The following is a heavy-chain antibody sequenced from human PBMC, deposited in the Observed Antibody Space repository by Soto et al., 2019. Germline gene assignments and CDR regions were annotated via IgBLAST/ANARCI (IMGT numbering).Heavy chain of an antibody. V-gene: IGHV1-2*04. CDR2: INPNSGAT. J-gene: IGHJ5*02. D-gene: IGHD2-21*01. CDR1: GYTFTAYY. CDR3: ARARADVAPNWFDP. Sequence: QVQLVQSGADVTRPGASVKVSCRASGYTFTAYYIHWVRQAPGQGLEWMGWINPNSGATNYAQKFQGWVTLTRDTSITTAYMELRTQISDDTAVYYCARARADVAPNWFDPGGQGSLVTVS.